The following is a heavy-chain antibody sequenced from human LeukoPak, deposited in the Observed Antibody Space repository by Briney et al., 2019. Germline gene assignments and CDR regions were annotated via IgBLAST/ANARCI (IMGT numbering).Heavy chain of an antibody. CDR2: ISSSGSTI. D-gene: IGHD3-16*01. CDR1: GFTFSSYE. CDR3: ARNDYNFDF. V-gene: IGHV3-48*03. Sequence: GGSLRLSCAASGFTFSSYEMNWVRQAPGKGLEWVSYISSSGSTIYYADSVKGRFTISRDNAKNSLYLQMSSLRAEDTAVYYGARNDYNFDFWGRGTRDSVSS. J-gene: IGHJ4*02.